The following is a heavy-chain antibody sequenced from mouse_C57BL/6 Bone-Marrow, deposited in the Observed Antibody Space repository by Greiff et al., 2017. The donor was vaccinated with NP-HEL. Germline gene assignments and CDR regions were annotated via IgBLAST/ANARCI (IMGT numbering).Heavy chain of an antibody. CDR3: ARLIYYGFAY. V-gene: IGHV1-7*01. CDR2: INPSSGYT. D-gene: IGHD2-1*01. J-gene: IGHJ3*01. CDR1: GYTFTSYW. Sequence: QVQLQQSGAELAKPGASVKLSCKASGYTFTSYWMHWVKQRPGQGLEWIGYINPSSGYTKYNQKFKDKATLTADISSSTAYMQLSSLTYEDSAVYYCARLIYYGFAYWGQGTLVTVSA.